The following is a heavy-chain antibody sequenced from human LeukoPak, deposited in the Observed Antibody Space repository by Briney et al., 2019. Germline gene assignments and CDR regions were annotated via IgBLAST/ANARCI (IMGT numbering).Heavy chain of an antibody. CDR2: INAKNGGT. V-gene: IGHV1-2*02. D-gene: IGHD1-26*01. J-gene: IGHJ4*02. Sequence: ASVTVSCKASGYTFTDYYLHWVRQAPGQGLEWMGWINAKNGGTEYAQKFHGRVTLTRATSISTAYMVLTSLRYDDAAVYYCARVTSGTYHYWGQGTLVTISS. CDR3: ARVTSGTYHY. CDR1: GYTFTDYY.